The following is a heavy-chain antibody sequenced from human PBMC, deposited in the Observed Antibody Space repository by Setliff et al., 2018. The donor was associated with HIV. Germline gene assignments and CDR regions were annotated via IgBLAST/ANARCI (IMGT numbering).Heavy chain of an antibody. J-gene: IGHJ6*02. CDR2: IIPIFNTA. CDR3: ARGSGGYCSGGSCYFGFGLAL. Sequence: SVKVSCKASGGTFSSYSITWMRQAPGQGLEWMGGIIPIFNTANYAQKFQGRVTITADESTSTAYMELSSLGSEDTAVYYCARGSGGYCSGGSCYFGFGLALWGQGTTVTVSS. V-gene: IGHV1-69*13. CDR1: GGTFSSYS. D-gene: IGHD2-15*01.